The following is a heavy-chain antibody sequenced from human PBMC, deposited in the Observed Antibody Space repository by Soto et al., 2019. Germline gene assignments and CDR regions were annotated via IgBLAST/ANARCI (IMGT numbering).Heavy chain of an antibody. CDR2: IYYSGST. D-gene: IGHD2-8*01. Sequence: SETLSLTCTVSGGSISSYYWSWIRQPPGKGLEWIGYIYYSGSTNYNPSLKSRVTISVDTSKNQFSLKLSSVTAADTAVYYCARVRMGSYYYYYMDVWGKGTTVTVSS. V-gene: IGHV4-59*01. CDR1: GGSISSYY. J-gene: IGHJ6*03. CDR3: ARVRMGSYYYYYMDV.